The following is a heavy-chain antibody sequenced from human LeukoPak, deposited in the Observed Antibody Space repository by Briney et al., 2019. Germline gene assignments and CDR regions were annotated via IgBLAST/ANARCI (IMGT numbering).Heavy chain of an antibody. Sequence: SQTLSLTCTVSGGSISSGSYYWSWIRQPAGKGLEWIGRIYTSGSTNYNPSLKSRVTMSVDTSKNQFSLKLSSVTAADTAVYYCARGRITIFGVARDAFDIWGQGTMVTVSS. CDR3: ARGRITIFGVARDAFDI. D-gene: IGHD3-3*01. CDR2: IYTSGST. V-gene: IGHV4-61*02. J-gene: IGHJ3*02. CDR1: GGSISSGSYY.